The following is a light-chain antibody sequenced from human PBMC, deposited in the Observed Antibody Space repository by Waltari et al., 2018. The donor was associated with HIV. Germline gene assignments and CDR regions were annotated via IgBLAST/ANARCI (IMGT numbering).Light chain of an antibody. Sequence: DIVLTQSPGTLSLSPGERATLSCRASQSVSSSYLAWYQQRPGRAPRLLIYGASSRATGIPDRFSGSGSGTDFTLTVSRLEPEDFAVYYCQQYGSSPYTFGQGTKLEIQ. J-gene: IGKJ2*01. CDR1: QSVSSSY. CDR2: GAS. V-gene: IGKV3-20*01. CDR3: QQYGSSPYT.